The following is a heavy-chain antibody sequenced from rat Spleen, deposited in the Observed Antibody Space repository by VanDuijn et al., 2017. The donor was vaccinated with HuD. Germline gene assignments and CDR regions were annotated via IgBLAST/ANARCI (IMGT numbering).Heavy chain of an antibody. Sequence: QVQLKESGPGLVQPSQTLSLTCTVSGFSLITNSVHWVRQPPGKGLERMGGIWGDGTTDYNLGLKSRLIISRDTFKSQVFLKMNSLQTEDTATDDCASGGVAAGFWGHGVMVTVSS. V-gene: IGHV2-1*01. CDR1: GFSLITNS. CDR3: ASGGVAAGF. CDR2: IWGDGTT. J-gene: IGHJ2*01. D-gene: IGHD1-2*01.